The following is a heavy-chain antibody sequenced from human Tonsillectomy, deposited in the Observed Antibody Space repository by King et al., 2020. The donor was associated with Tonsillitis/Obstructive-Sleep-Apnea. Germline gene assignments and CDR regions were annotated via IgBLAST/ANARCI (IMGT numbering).Heavy chain of an antibody. D-gene: IGHD1-26*01. CDR3: VKGGWGSVSDY. CDR2: ISVSGGKT. V-gene: IGHV3-23*04. Sequence: VQLVESGGGLVQPGGSLRLSCAASGFTFSSCSMSWVRQPPGKGLEWVSTISVSGGKTYYADSVKGRFSISRDISENTLYLQMNSLRAEDTAVYYCVKGGWGSVSDYWGQGTLVTVSS. CDR1: GFTFSSCS. J-gene: IGHJ4*02.